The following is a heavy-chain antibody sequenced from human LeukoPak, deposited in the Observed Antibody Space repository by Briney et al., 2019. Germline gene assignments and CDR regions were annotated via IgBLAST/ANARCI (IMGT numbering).Heavy chain of an antibody. CDR3: ATTASGSYGFRSSAFDI. J-gene: IGHJ3*02. CDR2: IIPILGIA. D-gene: IGHD1-26*01. V-gene: IGHV1-69*02. Sequence: GASVKVSCKASGGTFSSYTISWVRQAPGQGLEWMGRIIPILGIANYAQKLQGRVTITADKSTSTAYMELSSLRSEDTAVYYCATTASGSYGFRSSAFDIWGQGTMVTVSS. CDR1: GGTFSSYT.